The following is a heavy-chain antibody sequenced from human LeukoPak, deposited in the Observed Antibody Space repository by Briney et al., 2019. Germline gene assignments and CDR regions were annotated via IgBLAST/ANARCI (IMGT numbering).Heavy chain of an antibody. J-gene: IGHJ4*02. Sequence: GGSLRLSCAASGFTFISYSMNWVRQAPGKGLEWVSSISSSSYIYYADSVKGRFTISRDNAKNSLYLQMNSLRAEDTAVYYCARGPLAAAGDYWGQGTLVTVSS. CDR1: GFTFISYS. V-gene: IGHV3-21*01. CDR2: ISSSSYI. D-gene: IGHD6-13*01. CDR3: ARGPLAAAGDY.